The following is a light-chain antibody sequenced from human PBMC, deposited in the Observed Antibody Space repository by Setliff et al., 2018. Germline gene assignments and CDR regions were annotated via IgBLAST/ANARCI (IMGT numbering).Light chain of an antibody. Sequence: QSVLTQPASMSGSPGQSITILCTGSSSDIGGYSYVSWYQQHPGKVPKLIIFDVNNRPSGVSTRFSGSKAGSGATLTISGLQSEDEADYFCCSYTAKNTLIFGGGTNVTVL. CDR1: SSDIGGYSY. CDR3: CSYTAKNTLI. V-gene: IGLV2-14*03. CDR2: DVN. J-gene: IGLJ2*01.